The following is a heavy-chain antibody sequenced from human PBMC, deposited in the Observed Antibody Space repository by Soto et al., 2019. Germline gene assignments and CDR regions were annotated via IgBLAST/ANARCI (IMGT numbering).Heavy chain of an antibody. J-gene: IGHJ6*02. Sequence: PSETLSLTCAVYCGSFSGYYWSRIRQPPGKGLEWIGEINHSGSTNYNPSLTSRVTISVDTSKNQFSLKLSSVTAADTAVYYCARGAPNYSNLNYYYYYGMDVWGQGTTVTVSS. CDR2: INHSGST. D-gene: IGHD4-4*01. V-gene: IGHV4-34*01. CDR1: CGSFSGYY. CDR3: ARGAPNYSNLNYYYYYGMDV.